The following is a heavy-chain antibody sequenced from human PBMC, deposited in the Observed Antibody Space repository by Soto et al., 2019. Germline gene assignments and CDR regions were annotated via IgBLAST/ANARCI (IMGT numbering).Heavy chain of an antibody. CDR1: GGSISSGGYY. J-gene: IGHJ2*01. V-gene: IGHV4-31*03. D-gene: IGHD3-10*01. CDR3: ARSGQSLEPFDDWYFGL. CDR2: IYYSGST. Sequence: QVQLQESGPGLVKPSQTLSLTCTVSGGSISSGGYYWSWIRQHPGKGLEWIGYIYYSGSTYYNPSLKSRVTISVDTSKNQFSLKLSSVTAADTAVYYCARSGQSLEPFDDWYFGLWGRGTLVTVSS.